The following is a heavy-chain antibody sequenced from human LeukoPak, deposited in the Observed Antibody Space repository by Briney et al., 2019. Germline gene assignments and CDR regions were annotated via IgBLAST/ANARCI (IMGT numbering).Heavy chain of an antibody. J-gene: IGHJ4*02. CDR3: AKFLPTHIVVANYYFDY. CDR1: GFTFSGYA. V-gene: IGHV3-23*01. D-gene: IGHD2-21*01. CDR2: ISGSGGST. Sequence: GGSLKLSCAASGFTFSGYAMSWVRQAPGKGLEWVSAISGSGGSTYYADSVKGRFTISRDNSKNTLYLQMNNLRAEDTAVYYCAKFLPTHIVVANYYFDYWGQGTLVSVSS.